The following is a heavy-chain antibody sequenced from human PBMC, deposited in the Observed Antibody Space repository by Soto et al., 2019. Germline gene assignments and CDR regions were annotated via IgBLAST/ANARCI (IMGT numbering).Heavy chain of an antibody. D-gene: IGHD3-22*01. CDR3: ARANYFESSGPFDY. J-gene: IGHJ4*02. CDR2: IYYSGNT. CDR1: GDSISSGDYY. Sequence: SETLSLTCTVSGDSISSGDYYWSWIRQPPGKGLEWIGCIYYSGNTYYNPSLESRVSISVDTSKKQFSLKVSSVTAADTAVYYCARANYFESSGPFDYWGPGTLVTVSS. V-gene: IGHV4-30-4*01.